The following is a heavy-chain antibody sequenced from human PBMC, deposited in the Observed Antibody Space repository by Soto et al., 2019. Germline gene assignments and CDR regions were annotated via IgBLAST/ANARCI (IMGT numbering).Heavy chain of an antibody. V-gene: IGHV1-18*01. CDR3: ARESLDDILTGYYRSYYFDY. Sequence: ASVKVSCKASGYTFTSYGISWVRQAPGQGLEWMGWISAYNGNTNYAQKLQGRVTMTTDTSTSTAYMELRSLRSDDTAVYYCARESLDDILTGYYRSYYFDYWGQGTLVTVSS. J-gene: IGHJ4*02. CDR2: ISAYNGNT. D-gene: IGHD3-9*01. CDR1: GYTFTSYG.